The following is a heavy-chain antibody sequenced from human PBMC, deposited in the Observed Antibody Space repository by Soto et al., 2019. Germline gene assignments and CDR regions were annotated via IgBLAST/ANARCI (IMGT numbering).Heavy chain of an antibody. V-gene: IGHV1-2*06. CDR3: ARDGDFWIDYSTKWGFPGFAC. CDR2: INPNTGAT. CDR1: GYPFIDYY. D-gene: IGHD3-3*01. Sequence: ASVKVSCKASGYPFIDYYTHWVRQAPGQGLEWMARINPNTGATDSAQKFQGRVTMTSDSSISTASMELNRLTSDDTAVYYCARDGDFWIDYSTKWGFPGFACWGQGSQVTVSS. J-gene: IGHJ4*02.